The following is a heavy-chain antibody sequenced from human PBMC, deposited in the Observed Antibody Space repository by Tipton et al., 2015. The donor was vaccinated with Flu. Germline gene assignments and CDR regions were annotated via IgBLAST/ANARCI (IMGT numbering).Heavy chain of an antibody. CDR1: GGSISSYY. D-gene: IGHD2-2*01. V-gene: IGHV4-59*01. J-gene: IGHJ6*03. CDR2: IYYSGST. Sequence: TLSLTCTVSGGSISSYYWSWIRQPPGKGLEWIGYIYYSGSTNYNPSLKSRVTISVDTSKNQFSLKLSSVTAADTVVYYCARAPYCSSTSCYWDYYMDVWGKGTTVTVSS. CDR3: ARAPYCSSTSCYWDYYMDV.